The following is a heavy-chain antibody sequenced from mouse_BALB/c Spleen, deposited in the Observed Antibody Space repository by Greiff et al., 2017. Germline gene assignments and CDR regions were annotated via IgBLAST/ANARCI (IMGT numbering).Heavy chain of an antibody. J-gene: IGHJ3*01. Sequence: EVKLVESGGGLVRPGGSRKLSCAASGFTFSSYAMSWVRQTPEKRLELVATIISNGGSTYYPDSVKGRFTISRDNAKNTLYLQMSSLKSEDTAMYYCARDRYYYGSSYDAYWGQGTLVTVSA. CDR1: GFTFSSYA. V-gene: IGHV5-6-3*01. CDR2: IISNGGST. D-gene: IGHD1-1*01. CDR3: ARDRYYYGSSYDAY.